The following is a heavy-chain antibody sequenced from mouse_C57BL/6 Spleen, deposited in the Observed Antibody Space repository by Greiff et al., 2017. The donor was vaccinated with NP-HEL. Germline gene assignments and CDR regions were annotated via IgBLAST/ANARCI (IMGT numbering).Heavy chain of an antibody. Sequence: QVQLKESGAELVKPGASVKLSCKASGYTFTSYWMHWVKQRPGQGLEWIGMIHPNSGSTNYNEKFKSKATLTVDKSSSTAYMQLSSLTSEDSAVYYCARRENGSYAMDYWGQGTSVTVSS. CDR3: ARRENGSYAMDY. V-gene: IGHV1-64*01. J-gene: IGHJ4*01. CDR2: IHPNSGST. CDR1: GYTFTSYW.